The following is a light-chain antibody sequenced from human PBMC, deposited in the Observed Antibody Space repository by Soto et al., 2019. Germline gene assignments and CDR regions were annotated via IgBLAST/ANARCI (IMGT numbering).Light chain of an antibody. CDR2: SNN. CDR3: AAWDDSLNGYV. J-gene: IGLJ1*01. CDR1: SSNIGSNT. V-gene: IGLV1-44*01. Sequence: QAARTHPPSASGTPGQRVTIACSGSSSNIGSNTVNWYQQLPGTAPKLLIYSNNQRPSGVPDRFSGSKSGTSASLAISGLQSEDEADYYCAAWDDSLNGYVFGTGTKVTVL.